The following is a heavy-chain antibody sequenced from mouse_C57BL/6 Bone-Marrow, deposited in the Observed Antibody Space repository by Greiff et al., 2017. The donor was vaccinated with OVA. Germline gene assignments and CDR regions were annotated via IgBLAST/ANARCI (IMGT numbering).Heavy chain of an antibody. D-gene: IGHD2-12*01. J-gene: IGHJ3*01. CDR2: ISSGSSTI. Sequence: EVQLQESGGGLVKPGGSLKLSCAASGFTFSDYGMHWVRQAPEKGLEWVAYISSGSSTIYYADTVKGRFTISRDNAKNTLFLQMTSLRSEDTAMYFCARGGSYYSYDDVFAYWGQGTLVTVS. CDR3: ARGGSYYSYDDVFAY. CDR1: GFTFSDYG. V-gene: IGHV5-17*01.